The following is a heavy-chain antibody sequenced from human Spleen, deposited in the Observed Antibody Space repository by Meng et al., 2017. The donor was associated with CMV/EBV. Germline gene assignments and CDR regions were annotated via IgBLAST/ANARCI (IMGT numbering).Heavy chain of an antibody. CDR2: ISGSSTVT. CDR3: AKGTTGWDYYGMDV. J-gene: IGHJ6*02. V-gene: IGHV3-23*01. Sequence: GESLKISCAASGFTFSSYSMSWIRQAPGKGLQWVSSISGSSTVTYYADSVKGRFTISRDNSKNTLYLQMNSLRAEDTAVYYCAKGTTGWDYYGMDVWGQGTTVTVSS. CDR1: GFTFSSYS. D-gene: IGHD4-17*01.